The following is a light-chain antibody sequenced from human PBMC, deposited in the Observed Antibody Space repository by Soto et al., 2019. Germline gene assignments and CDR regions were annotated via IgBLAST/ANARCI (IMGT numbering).Light chain of an antibody. CDR2: GAS. V-gene: IGKV3-20*01. J-gene: IGKJ2*01. CDR1: QSVSSTY. CDR3: QQYGRPPPFT. Sequence: EIVLTQSPGTLSLSPGERATLSCRASQSVSSTYIAWYQQNPGRAPTLLIYGASGRATGIPDRFSGSGAGTDFTLTISRLEPEDFAVYFCQQYGRPPPFTFGQGTKVEFK.